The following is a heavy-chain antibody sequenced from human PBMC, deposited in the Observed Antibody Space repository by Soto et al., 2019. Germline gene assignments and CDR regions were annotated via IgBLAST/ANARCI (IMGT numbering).Heavy chain of an antibody. J-gene: IGHJ6*02. D-gene: IGHD3-16*01. CDR1: GYIFVNYG. V-gene: IGHV1-18*01. CDR2: ISPYTGDT. Sequence: QVQLVQSGDEMKKPGASVRVSCKASGYIFVNYGIAWVRQAPGQGLEWMGWISPYTGDTHSASKVQGRLTMTTDTSTSTAYMDLGSLTSYDTAVYHCAMVDNYVTPTPQDVWGQGTTVTVSS. CDR3: AMVDNYVTPTPQDV.